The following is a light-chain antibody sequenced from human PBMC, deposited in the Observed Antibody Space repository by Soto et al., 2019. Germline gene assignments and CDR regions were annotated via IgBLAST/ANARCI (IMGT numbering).Light chain of an antibody. V-gene: IGKV1-5*03. CDR2: KAS. J-gene: IGKJ1*01. Sequence: DIQMTQSPSFLSASVGDRVTITCRASQRIDNFLNWYQQKPGKAPKLLIYKASTLKSGVPSRFSGSGSGTEFTLTTSSLQPDDFATYYCQHYNSYSEAFGQGTTGDIK. CDR3: QHYNSYSEA. CDR1: QRIDNF.